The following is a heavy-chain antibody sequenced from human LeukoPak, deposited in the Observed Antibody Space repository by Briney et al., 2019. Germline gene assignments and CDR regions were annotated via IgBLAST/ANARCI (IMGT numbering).Heavy chain of an antibody. CDR1: RFTFSSYG. Sequence: PGGSLRLSCAASRFTFSSYGMHWVRQAPGKGLEWVAFIRYDGSNKYYADSVKGRFTISRDNSKNTLYLQMNSLRAEDTAVYYCAKVSGTMVRGVTDYFDYWGQGTLVTVSS. CDR3: AKVSGTMVRGVTDYFDY. CDR2: IRYDGSNK. J-gene: IGHJ4*02. D-gene: IGHD3-10*01. V-gene: IGHV3-30*02.